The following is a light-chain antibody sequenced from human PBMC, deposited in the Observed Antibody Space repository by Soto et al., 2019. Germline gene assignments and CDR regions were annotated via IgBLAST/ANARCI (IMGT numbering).Light chain of an antibody. CDR2: VAS. Sequence: DIQMTQSPSFVSASVGDRVTITCRASQGVSNWLAWYQQKPGKAPQLLISVASNLQSGVPARFSDSGSGTDFTLTISSLQPEDVATYYCQQANNFPPTFGGGTRVEIK. J-gene: IGKJ4*01. CDR3: QQANNFPPT. CDR1: QGVSNW. V-gene: IGKV1D-12*01.